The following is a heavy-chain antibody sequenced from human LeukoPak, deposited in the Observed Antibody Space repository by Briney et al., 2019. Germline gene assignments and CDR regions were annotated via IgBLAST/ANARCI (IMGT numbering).Heavy chain of an antibody. CDR3: AREAVAAHFDH. V-gene: IGHV3-21*01. CDR2: ITSDSSYI. D-gene: IGHD6-19*01. CDR1: GFLFRTYS. J-gene: IGHJ4*02. Sequence: GESLRLSCAASGFLFRTYSMNWVRQAPGKGLEWVSDITSDSSYIYYADSVKGRFTVSRDNAKNSLYLQMNSLRAEDTAVYYCAREAVAAHFDHWGQGTLVTVSS.